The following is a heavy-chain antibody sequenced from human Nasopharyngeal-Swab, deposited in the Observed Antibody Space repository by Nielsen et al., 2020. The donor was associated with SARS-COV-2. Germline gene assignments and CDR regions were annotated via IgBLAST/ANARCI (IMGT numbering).Heavy chain of an antibody. V-gene: IGHV4-59*12. J-gene: IGHJ4*02. D-gene: IGHD5-12*01. CDR1: NGSISNYY. CDR2: IYYSGST. CDR3: ARVWVDIVATIGAQSFDY. Sequence: SETLSLTCIVSNGSISNYYWSWIRQSPGKGLEWIGSIYYSGSTYYNPSLKSRVTISVDTSKNQFSLKLSSVTAADTAVYYCARVWVDIVATIGAQSFDYWGQGTLVTVSS.